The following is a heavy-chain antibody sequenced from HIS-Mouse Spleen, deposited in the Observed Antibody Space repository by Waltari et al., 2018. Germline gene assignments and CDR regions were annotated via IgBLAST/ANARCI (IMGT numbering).Heavy chain of an antibody. D-gene: IGHD2-8*01. Sequence: QVQLVQSGAEVKKPGASVKVSCKASGYTFTGYYMHWVRQAPGQGLEWMGWINPNDGGTNYARKFKGRVTMTRDTSISTAYMELSRLRSDDTAVYYCARGTLLGYCTNGVCYAFDIWGQGTMVTVSS. J-gene: IGHJ3*02. CDR3: ARGTLLGYCTNGVCYAFDI. CDR1: GYTFTGYY. V-gene: IGHV1-2*02. CDR2: INPNDGGT.